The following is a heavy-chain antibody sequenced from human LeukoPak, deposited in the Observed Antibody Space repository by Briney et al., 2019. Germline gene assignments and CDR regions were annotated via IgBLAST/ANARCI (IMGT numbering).Heavy chain of an antibody. J-gene: IGHJ4*02. D-gene: IGHD3-22*01. CDR2: ISYDGSNK. CDR1: GFTFSSYA. CDR3: ARDKGDYDTSGSLFIF. V-gene: IGHV3-30-3*01. Sequence: GGSLRLSCAASGFTFSSYAMHWVRQAPGKGLEWVAVISYDGSNKYYADSVKGLFTISRDNSKNTLYLQMNSLRAEDTAVYYCARDKGDYDTSGSLFIFGGQGTLVTVSS.